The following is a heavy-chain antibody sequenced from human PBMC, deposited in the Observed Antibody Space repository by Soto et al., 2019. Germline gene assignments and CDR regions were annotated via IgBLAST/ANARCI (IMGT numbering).Heavy chain of an antibody. D-gene: IGHD6-13*01. CDR1: GFTFSRNA. CDR3: AKGYREYSSSWFDY. CDR2: MSGSGGST. V-gene: IGHV3-23*01. Sequence: HPGGSLRLSCAASGFTFSRNAMSWVRQAPGKGLEWVSVMSGSGGSTYYADSVTGRFTISRDNSKNTLYLQMNSLRAEDTAVYYCAKGYREYSSSWFDYWGQGTLVTVSS. J-gene: IGHJ4*02.